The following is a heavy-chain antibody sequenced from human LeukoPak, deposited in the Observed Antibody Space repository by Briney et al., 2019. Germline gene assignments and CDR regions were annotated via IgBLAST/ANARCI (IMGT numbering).Heavy chain of an antibody. CDR3: AREKIGYCSGGSCYPGRHFDY. J-gene: IGHJ4*02. CDR2: IYYSGST. V-gene: IGHV4-31*03. D-gene: IGHD2-15*01. Sequence: SQTLSLTCTVSGGSISSGGYYWSWIRQHPGKGLEWIGYIYYSGSTYYNPSLKSRVTISVDTSKNQFSLKLSSVTAADTAVYYCAREKIGYCSGGSCYPGRHFDYWGQGTLVTVSS. CDR1: GGSISSGGYY.